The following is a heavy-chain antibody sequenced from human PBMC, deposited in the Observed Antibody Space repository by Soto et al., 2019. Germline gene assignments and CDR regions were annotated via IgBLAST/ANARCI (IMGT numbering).Heavy chain of an antibody. V-gene: IGHV1-2*02. J-gene: IGHJ4*02. Sequence: ASVKVSCKASGYTFTGYYMHWVRQAPGQGLEWMGWINPNSGGTNYAQKFQGRVTMTRDTSISTAYMELSRLRSDDTAVYYCARVRYYDSSGSSPIFDYWGQGTLVTVSS. D-gene: IGHD3-22*01. CDR2: INPNSGGT. CDR3: ARVRYYDSSGSSPIFDY. CDR1: GYTFTGYY.